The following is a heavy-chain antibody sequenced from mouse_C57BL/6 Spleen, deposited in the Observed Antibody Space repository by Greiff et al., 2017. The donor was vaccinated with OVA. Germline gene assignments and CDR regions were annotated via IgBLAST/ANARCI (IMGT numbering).Heavy chain of an antibody. D-gene: IGHD2-2*01. CDR1: GYTFTDYY. Sequence: QVQLQQSGAELVRPGASVKLSCKASGYTFTDYYINWVKQRPGQGLEWIARIYPGSGNTYYNEKFKGKATLTAEKSSSTAYMQLSSLTSEDSAVYFCARSSYGYDGGYAMDYWGQGTSVTVSS. CDR3: ARSSYGYDGGYAMDY. J-gene: IGHJ4*01. CDR2: IYPGSGNT. V-gene: IGHV1-76*01.